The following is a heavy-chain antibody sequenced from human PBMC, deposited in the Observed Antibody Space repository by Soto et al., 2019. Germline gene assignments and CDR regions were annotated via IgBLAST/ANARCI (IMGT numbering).Heavy chain of an antibody. Sequence: ASVKVSCKASGYTFTSYAMHWVRQAPGQRLEWMGWINAGNGNTKYSQKFQGRVTITRDTSASTAYMELSSLRSEDTAVYYCARDDNCSGGSCYDYWGQGTLVTVSS. D-gene: IGHD2-15*01. V-gene: IGHV1-3*01. CDR3: ARDDNCSGGSCYDY. CDR2: INAGNGNT. CDR1: GYTFTSYA. J-gene: IGHJ4*02.